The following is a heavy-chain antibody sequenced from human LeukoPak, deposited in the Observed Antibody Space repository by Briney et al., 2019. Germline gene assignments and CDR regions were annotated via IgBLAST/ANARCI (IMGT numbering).Heavy chain of an antibody. V-gene: IGHV4-39*07. CDR3: ARDRRGYYDSRRDAFDI. J-gene: IGHJ3*02. CDR2: IYYSGST. CDR1: GGSISSSSYY. Sequence: SQTLSLTCTVSGGSISSSSYYWGWIRQPPGKGLEWIGSIYYSGSTYYNPSLKSRVTISVDTSKNQFSLKLSSVTAADTAVYYCARDRRGYYDSRRDAFDIWGQGTMVTVSS. D-gene: IGHD3-22*01.